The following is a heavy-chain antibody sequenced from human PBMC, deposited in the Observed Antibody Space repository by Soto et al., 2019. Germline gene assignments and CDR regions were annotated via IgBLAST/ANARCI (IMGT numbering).Heavy chain of an antibody. J-gene: IGHJ4*02. D-gene: IGHD3-22*01. CDR3: ARDPRYDSSGYVTDY. Sequence: GGSLRLSCAASGFTFSTYAMSCVRQAPGKGLEWVSALSDSGGSTYYADSVKGRFTISRDNAKNSLYLQMNSLRDEDTAVYYCARDPRYDSSGYVTDYWGQGILVTVSS. CDR1: GFTFSTYA. V-gene: IGHV3-23*01. CDR2: LSDSGGST.